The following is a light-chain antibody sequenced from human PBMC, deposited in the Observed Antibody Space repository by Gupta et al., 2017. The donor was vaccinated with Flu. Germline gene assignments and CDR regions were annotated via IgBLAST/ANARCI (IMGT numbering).Light chain of an antibody. CDR3: LQIDASPLT. Sequence: PSSLSASVGDRVTITCRASQSIDTYLNWYQHKPGKAPKLLIYTASNLQGGVPSRFSGSGSGTEFTLTVTSLHPEDFATYYCLQIDASPLTFAQGTQVEIK. V-gene: IGKV1-39*01. CDR2: TAS. CDR1: QSIDTY. J-gene: IGKJ1*01.